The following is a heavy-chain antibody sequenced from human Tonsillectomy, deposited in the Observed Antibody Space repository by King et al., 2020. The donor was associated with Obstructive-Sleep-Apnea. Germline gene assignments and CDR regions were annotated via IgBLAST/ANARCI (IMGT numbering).Heavy chain of an antibody. D-gene: IGHD6-13*01. J-gene: IGHJ4*02. Sequence: VQLVESGGGLVQPGRSLRLSCAASGFTFDDYAMHWVRQAPGKGLEWVSGISWNSGNIGYADSVKGRFTISRDNAKNSLYLQMNSLRAEDTALYYCAKGGYSSSSSFSYWGQGTLVTVSS. CDR2: ISWNSGNI. V-gene: IGHV3-9*01. CDR3: AKGGYSSSSSFSY. CDR1: GFTFDDYA.